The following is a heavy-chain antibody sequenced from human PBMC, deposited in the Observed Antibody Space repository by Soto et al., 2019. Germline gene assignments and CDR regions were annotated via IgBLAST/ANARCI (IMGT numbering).Heavy chain of an antibody. CDR2: IYYSGST. J-gene: IGHJ4*02. CDR1: GGSISSYY. V-gene: IGHV4-59*01. D-gene: IGHD1-20*01. CDR3: ARPTYNSGSPFDY. Sequence: SETLSLTCTVSGGSISSYYWSWIRQPPGKVLEWIGYIYYSGSTNYNPSLKIRVTISVDTSKNQFSLKLSSVTAADTAVYYCARPTYNSGSPFDYWGQGTLVTVSS.